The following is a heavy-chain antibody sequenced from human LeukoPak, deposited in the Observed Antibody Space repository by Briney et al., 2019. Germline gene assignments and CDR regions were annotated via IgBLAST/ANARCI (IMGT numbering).Heavy chain of an antibody. CDR2: IIPILGRI. J-gene: IGHJ6*02. V-gene: IGHV1-69*04. CDR3: ARGGVTRQDPYYYYGMEV. D-gene: IGHD2-21*02. CDR1: GGTFISHV. Sequence: SVKVSCKASGGTFISHVITWVRQAPGQGGEGMGRIIPILGRINYAQMFQGRVTITADKSTYTTYMEMSSMRSEDTAVYYCARGGVTRQDPYYYYGMEVWGQGTTVTVSS.